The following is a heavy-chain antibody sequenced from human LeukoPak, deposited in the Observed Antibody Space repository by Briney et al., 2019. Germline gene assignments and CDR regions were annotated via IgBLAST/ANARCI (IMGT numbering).Heavy chain of an antibody. V-gene: IGHV1-46*01. Sequence: GASVKVSCKASGYTFTSYYMHWVRQAPGQGLEWMGIINPSGGSTSYAQKFQGRVTMTRDTSTSTVYMELSSLRSEDTAVYYCARDQTIQYYYDSSGSDAFDIWGQGTMVTVSS. CDR2: INPSGGST. CDR1: GYTFTSYY. D-gene: IGHD3-22*01. J-gene: IGHJ3*02. CDR3: ARDQTIQYYYDSSGSDAFDI.